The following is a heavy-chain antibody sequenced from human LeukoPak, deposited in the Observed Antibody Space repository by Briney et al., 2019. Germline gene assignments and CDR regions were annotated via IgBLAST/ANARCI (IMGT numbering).Heavy chain of an antibody. CDR2: INHSGRT. D-gene: IGHD2/OR15-2a*01. Sequence: PSETLSLTCAVYGGSFSGYYWSWIRQPPGKGLEWIGKINHSGRTNYNPSLKSRVTISVDTSKNQFSLKVSSVTAADTAVYYCARDKIGGINFDYWGQGTLITVSA. V-gene: IGHV4-34*01. CDR1: GGSFSGYY. CDR3: ARDKIGGINFDY. J-gene: IGHJ4*02.